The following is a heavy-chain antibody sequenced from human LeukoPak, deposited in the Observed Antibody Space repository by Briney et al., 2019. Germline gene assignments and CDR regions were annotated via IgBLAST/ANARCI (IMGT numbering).Heavy chain of an antibody. CDR2: INHSGST. Sequence: TSETLSLTCAVYGGSFSGYYWSWIRQPPGKELEWIGEINHSGSTNYNPSLKSRVTISVDTSKNQFSLKLSSVTAADTAVYYCARGDSSGYYYSWFDPWGQGTLVTVSS. J-gene: IGHJ5*02. V-gene: IGHV4-34*01. CDR3: ARGDSSGYYYSWFDP. CDR1: GGSFSGYY. D-gene: IGHD3-22*01.